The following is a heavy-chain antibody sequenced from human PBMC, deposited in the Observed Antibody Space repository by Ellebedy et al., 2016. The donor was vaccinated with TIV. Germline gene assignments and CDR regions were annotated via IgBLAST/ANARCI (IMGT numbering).Heavy chain of an antibody. CDR1: RFSFSSYW. J-gene: IGHJ6*02. V-gene: IGHV3-7*03. D-gene: IGHD4-17*01. CDR2: VNQGGSEK. Sequence: GGSLRLSCAASRFSFSSYWMSWVRQAPGKGLEWVANVNQGGSEKYYVDSVKGRFTISRDNAKNSLYLQMNSLRAEDTALYYCARDGAYGDYSPGYYGMDVWGQGTTVTVSS. CDR3: ARDGAYGDYSPGYYGMDV.